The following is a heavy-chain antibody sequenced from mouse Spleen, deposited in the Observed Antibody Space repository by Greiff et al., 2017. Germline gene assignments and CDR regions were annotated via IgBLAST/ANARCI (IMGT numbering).Heavy chain of an antibody. D-gene: IGHD1-1*01. CDR3: ARERDYYGSSPFDY. CDR2: IYPGDGDT. CDR1: GYAFSSSW. Sequence: QVQLQQSGPELVKPGASVKISCKASGYAFSSSWMNWVKQRPGKGLEWIGRIYPGDGDTNYNGKFKGKATLTADKSSSTAYMQLSSLTSADSAVYFCARERDYYGSSPFDYWGQGTTLTVSS. J-gene: IGHJ2*01. V-gene: IGHV1-82*01.